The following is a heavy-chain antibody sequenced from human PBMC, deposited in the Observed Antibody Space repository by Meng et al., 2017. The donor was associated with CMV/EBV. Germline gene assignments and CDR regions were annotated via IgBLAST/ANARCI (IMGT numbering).Heavy chain of an antibody. Sequence: SVKVSCKASGGPFSSYTISWVRQAPGQGLEWMGRIIPILGIANCAQKFQGRVTITADKSTSTAYMELSSLRSEDTAVYYCATRSTAMVPNPIYYGMDVWGQGTTVTVSS. V-gene: IGHV1-69*02. D-gene: IGHD5-18*01. J-gene: IGHJ6*02. CDR1: GGPFSSYT. CDR3: ATRSTAMVPNPIYYGMDV. CDR2: IIPILGIA.